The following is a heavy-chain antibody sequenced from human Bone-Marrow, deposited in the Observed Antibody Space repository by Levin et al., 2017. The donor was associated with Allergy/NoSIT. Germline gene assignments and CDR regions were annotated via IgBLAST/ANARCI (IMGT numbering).Heavy chain of an antibody. CDR1: GFTFSSYT. V-gene: IGHV3-48*02. CDR2: ISSSSGTI. J-gene: IGHJ6*02. CDR3: ARAYCSSSSCLYSLGMDV. Sequence: ETLSLTCVASGFTFSSYTMNWVRQAPGKGLEWVSYISSSSGTIYYADSVKGRFTISRDNAKNSLYLQMNSLRDEDTAVYYCARAYCSSSSCLYSLGMDVWGQGTTVTVSS. D-gene: IGHD2-15*01.